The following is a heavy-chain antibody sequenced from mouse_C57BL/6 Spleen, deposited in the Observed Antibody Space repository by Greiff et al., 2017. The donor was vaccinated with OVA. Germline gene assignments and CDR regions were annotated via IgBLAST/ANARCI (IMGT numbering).Heavy chain of an antibody. J-gene: IGHJ3*01. Sequence: QVQLQQPGAELVKPGASVKLSCKASGYTFTSYWMHWVKQRPGRGLEWIGRIDPNSGGTKYNEKFKSKATLTVDKPSSTAYTQLSSLTSEDSAVYYCARPYYDYFAYWGQGTLVTVSA. CDR3: ARPYYDYFAY. CDR1: GYTFTSYW. V-gene: IGHV1-72*01. D-gene: IGHD2-4*01. CDR2: IDPNSGGT.